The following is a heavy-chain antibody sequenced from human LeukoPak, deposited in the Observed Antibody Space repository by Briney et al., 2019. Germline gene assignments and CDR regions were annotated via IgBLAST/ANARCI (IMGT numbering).Heavy chain of an antibody. CDR2: ISSSGSTI. CDR1: GFTFSDYY. V-gene: IGHV3-11*04. CDR3: ATRSPLPPHD. Sequence: PGGSLRLSCAASGFTFSDYYMSWIRQAPGKGLEWVSYISSSGSTIYYADSVKGQFTISRDNAKNSLYLQMNSLRTTDTAVYYWATRSPLPPHDGGQGSLVTVSS. D-gene: IGHD3-10*01. J-gene: IGHJ4*02.